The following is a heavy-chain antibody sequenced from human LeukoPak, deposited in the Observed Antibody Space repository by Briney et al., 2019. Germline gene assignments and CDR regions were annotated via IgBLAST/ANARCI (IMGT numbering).Heavy chain of an antibody. J-gene: IGHJ1*01. CDR1: GGSISSSSYY. CDR2: IYYSGST. CDR3: ARHTSAWDFQH. V-gene: IGHV4-39*01. Sequence: SETLSLTCTVSGGSISSSSYYWGWIRQPPGKGLEWIGSIYYSGSTYYNPFLKSRVTISVDTSKNQFSLKLSSVTAADTAVYYCARHTSAWDFQHWGQGTLVTVSS. D-gene: IGHD1-26*01.